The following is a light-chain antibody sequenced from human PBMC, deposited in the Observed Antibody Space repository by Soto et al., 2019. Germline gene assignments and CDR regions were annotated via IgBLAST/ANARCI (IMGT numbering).Light chain of an antibody. J-gene: IGLJ1*01. CDR3: SSYTISITLIV. CDR2: GVS. V-gene: IGLV2-14*01. CDR1: SSDIGGYNL. Sequence: QSALTQPASVSGSPGQSITISCTGTSSDIGGYNLVSWYQQHPGKAPKLIIYGVSNRPSGVSNRFSGSKSGSTASLTISGLQAEDEAEYYCSSYTISITLIVFGTGTKLTVL.